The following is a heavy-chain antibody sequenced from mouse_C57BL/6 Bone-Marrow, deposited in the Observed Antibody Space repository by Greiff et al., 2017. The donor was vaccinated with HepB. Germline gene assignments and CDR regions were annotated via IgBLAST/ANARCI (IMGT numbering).Heavy chain of an antibody. CDR3: ASGYYGSSLFAY. Sequence: VKLQQPGAELVRPGSSVKLSCKASGYTFTSYWMDWVKQRPGQGLEWIGNIYPSDSETHYNQKFKDKATLTVDKSSSTAYMQLSSLTSEDSAVYYCASGYYGSSLFAYWGQGTLVTVSA. D-gene: IGHD1-1*01. CDR2: IYPSDSET. CDR1: GYTFTSYW. V-gene: IGHV1-61*01. J-gene: IGHJ3*01.